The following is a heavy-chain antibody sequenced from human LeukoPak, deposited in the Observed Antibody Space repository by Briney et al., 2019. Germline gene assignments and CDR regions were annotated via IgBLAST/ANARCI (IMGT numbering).Heavy chain of an antibody. D-gene: IGHD5-12*01. CDR1: GGSISSGGYS. CDR2: IYHSGST. CDR3: ARAGGYDSGWYFDL. V-gene: IGHV4-30-2*01. J-gene: IGHJ2*01. Sequence: SQTLSLTCAVSGGSISSGGYSWSWIRQPPGKGLEWTGYIYHSGSTYYNPSLKSRVTISVDRSKNQFSLKLSSVTAADTAVYYCARAGGYDSGWYFDLWGRGTLVTVSS.